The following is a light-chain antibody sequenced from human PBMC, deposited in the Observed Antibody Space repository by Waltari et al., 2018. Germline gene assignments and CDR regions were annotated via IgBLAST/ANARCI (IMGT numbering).Light chain of an antibody. Sequence: DLQLTQSPSFLSASVGRRVTVTCQASQEIGTYLAGYQKKTGKAPHLLLYAASSLHTGVPSRFSDGGSGTLFTLTINRLQPEDFATYYCQQLHTYPLTFGGGTEVEL. J-gene: IGKJ4*01. CDR2: AAS. CDR3: QQLHTYPLT. V-gene: IGKV1-9*01. CDR1: QEIGTY.